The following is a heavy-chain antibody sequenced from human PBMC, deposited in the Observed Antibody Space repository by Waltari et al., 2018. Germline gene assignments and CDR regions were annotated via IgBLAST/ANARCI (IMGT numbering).Heavy chain of an antibody. CDR3: ARGRMEVAVSPFDY. D-gene: IGHD6-19*01. CDR2: INAANGNT. V-gene: IGHV1-3*01. CDR1: RYTFTNYA. Sequence: QVQLVQSGAEVKKPGASVKISCTASRYTFTNYAIHWVRQAPGQSLEWMGWINAANGNTKFSQNFQGRVTFTRDTSASTAYMDLSRLRSEDMGVYYCARGRMEVAVSPFDYWGQGTLVSVSS. J-gene: IGHJ4*02.